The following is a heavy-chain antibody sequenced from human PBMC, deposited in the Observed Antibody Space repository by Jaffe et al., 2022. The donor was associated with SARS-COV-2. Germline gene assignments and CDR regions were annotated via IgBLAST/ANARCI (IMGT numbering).Heavy chain of an antibody. Sequence: QVQLVQSGSELKKPGASVKVSCKASGYTFTSYAMNWVRQAPGQGLEWMGWINTNTGNPTYAQGFTGRFVFSLDTSVSTAYLQISSLKAEDTAVYYCARVGGTPRYCTNGVCPDRNWFDPWGQGTLVTVSS. CDR2: INTNTGNP. CDR1: GYTFTSYA. CDR3: ARVGGTPRYCTNGVCPDRNWFDP. V-gene: IGHV7-4-1*02. J-gene: IGHJ5*02. D-gene: IGHD2-8*01.